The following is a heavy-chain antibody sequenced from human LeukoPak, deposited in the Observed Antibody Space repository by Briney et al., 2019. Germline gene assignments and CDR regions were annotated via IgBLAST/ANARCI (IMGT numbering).Heavy chain of an antibody. D-gene: IGHD3-3*01. CDR3: ARGRHRSGTYPGRY. CDR2: MNPNRGNT. Sequence: ASVKVSCKASGYTFTSYDINWVRQATGQGLEWMGWMNPNRGNTGYAQKFQGRVTMTRNTSISTAYMELSSLRSEDTAVYYCARGRHRSGTYPGRYWGQGTLVTVSS. V-gene: IGHV1-8*01. J-gene: IGHJ4*02. CDR1: GYTFTSYD.